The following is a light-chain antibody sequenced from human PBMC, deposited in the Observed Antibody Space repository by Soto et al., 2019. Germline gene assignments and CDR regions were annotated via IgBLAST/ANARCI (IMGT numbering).Light chain of an antibody. J-gene: IGKJ1*01. V-gene: IGKV3-11*01. CDR3: QPRSNWPVT. CDR2: DAS. CDR1: QSVSSY. Sequence: EIVLTQSPGTLSLSPGERATLSCRASQSVSSYLAWYQQKPGQAPRLLIYDASTRATGISARFSGSGSGTDFTLTISSLEPECFAVYYCQPRSNWPVTFGQGTKVEVK.